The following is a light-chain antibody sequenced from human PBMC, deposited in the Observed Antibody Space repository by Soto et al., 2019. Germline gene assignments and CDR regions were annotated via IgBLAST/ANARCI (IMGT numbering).Light chain of an antibody. CDR1: NSDVGIYDF. CDR3: ISYTSDDGRYV. V-gene: IGLV2-14*01. CDR2: EVS. Sequence: QSALTQPASVSGTPGQSITISCTGSNSDVGIYDFVSWYQHHPGRAPKLIVSEVSHRPSGVSNRFSGSKSGNTASLTISGLRSEDEADYYCISYTSDDGRYVFGTGTKLTVL. J-gene: IGLJ1*01.